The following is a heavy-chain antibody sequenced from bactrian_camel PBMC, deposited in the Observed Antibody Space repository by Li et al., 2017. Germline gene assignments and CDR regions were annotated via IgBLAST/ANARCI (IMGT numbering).Heavy chain of an antibody. J-gene: IGHJ4*01. D-gene: IGHD7*01. V-gene: IGHV3S55*01. CDR1: GDTIGRYC. Sequence: HVQLVESGGASVQAGGSLRHSCVASGDTIGRYCMAWFRLAPGKEREGVVALASDGSTWYADSVKGRFTISRDNAKNTLYLQMDSLKPEDTAVYYCAAEPGRDIALVVGSVGVPDFTYKGQGTQVTVS. CDR2: LASDGST.